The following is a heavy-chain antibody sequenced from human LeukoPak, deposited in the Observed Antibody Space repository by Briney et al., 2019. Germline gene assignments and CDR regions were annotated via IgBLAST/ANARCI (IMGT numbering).Heavy chain of an antibody. D-gene: IGHD1-26*01. J-gene: IGHJ4*02. CDR2: ISGSGGST. V-gene: IGHV3-23*01. Sequence: PGGSLRRSCAASGFTFSSYAMGWVRQAPGKGLEWVSVISGSGGSTYSADSVKGRFTISRDNSKNTLYLQMNSLRAEDTAVYFCAKSQDGGRLFHFDYWGQGTLVTVSS. CDR1: GFTFSSYA. CDR3: AKSQDGGRLFHFDY.